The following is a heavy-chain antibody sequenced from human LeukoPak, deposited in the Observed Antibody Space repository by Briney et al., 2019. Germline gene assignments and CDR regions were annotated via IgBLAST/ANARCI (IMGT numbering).Heavy chain of an antibody. J-gene: IGHJ6*03. D-gene: IGHD6-19*01. CDR3: AKGVSSGWSYYYYYMDV. CDR2: ISGSGGST. Sequence: GGSLRLSCAASGFTFSSYAMSWVRQAPGKGLEWVSAISGSGGSTYYADSVKGRFTISRDNSKNTLYLHMNSLRAEDTAVYYCAKGVSSGWSYYYYYMDVWGKGTTVTVSS. CDR1: GFTFSSYA. V-gene: IGHV3-23*01.